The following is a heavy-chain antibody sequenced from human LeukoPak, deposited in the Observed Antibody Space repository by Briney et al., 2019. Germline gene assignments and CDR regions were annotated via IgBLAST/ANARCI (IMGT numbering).Heavy chain of an antibody. CDR1: GGSISSYY. Sequence: SETLSLTCTVSGGSISSYYWSWIRQPPGKGLEWIGYIYYSGTTHYHPSLESRISISVDKSKNQFSLKLTSVTAADTAVYYCTKRDITMTDTDYWGQGTLITVSS. CDR2: IYYSGTT. J-gene: IGHJ4*02. D-gene: IGHD2-21*02. V-gene: IGHV4-59*12. CDR3: TKRDITMTDTDY.